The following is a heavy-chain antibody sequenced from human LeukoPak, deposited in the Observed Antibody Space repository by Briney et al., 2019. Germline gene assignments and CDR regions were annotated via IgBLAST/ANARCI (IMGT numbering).Heavy chain of an antibody. CDR3: AGARQRDGGNREIFDY. D-gene: IGHD4-23*01. CDR2: IYYSGTT. J-gene: IGHJ4*02. Sequence: SETLSLTCTVSGGSISSYYWSWIRQPPGKGLEWLGYIYYSGTTNYNPSLKSRVTISVDTSKNQFSLKLSSVTAADTAVYYCAGARQRDGGNREIFDYWGQGTLVTVSS. V-gene: IGHV4-59*01. CDR1: GGSISSYY.